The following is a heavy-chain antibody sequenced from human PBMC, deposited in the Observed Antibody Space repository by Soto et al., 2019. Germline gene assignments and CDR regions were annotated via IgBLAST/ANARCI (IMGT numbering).Heavy chain of an antibody. CDR3: ARGIAAAPGIFDY. Sequence: GASVKVSCKASGYTFTSYARHWVRQAPGQRLEWMGWINAGNGNTKYSQKFQGRVTITRDTSASTAYMELSSLRSEDTAVYYCARGIAAAPGIFDYWGQGTLVTVSS. J-gene: IGHJ4*02. V-gene: IGHV1-3*01. CDR2: INAGNGNT. CDR1: GYTFTSYA. D-gene: IGHD6-13*01.